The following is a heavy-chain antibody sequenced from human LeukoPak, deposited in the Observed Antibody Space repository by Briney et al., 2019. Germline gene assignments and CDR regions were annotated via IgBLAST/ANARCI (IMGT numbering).Heavy chain of an antibody. CDR2: VDHSGGT. V-gene: IGHV4-38-2*02. CDR3: ARHSRTYYNGSGRSIDY. CDR1: GYSLSSGYY. J-gene: IGHJ4*02. Sequence: SETLSLTCTVSGYSLSSGYYWGWIRQPPGKGLEWIGSVDHSGGTYYNPSLKSRATISVDTSKNQFSLKLNSVTAADTAVYYCARHSRTYYNGSGRSIDYWGQGTLVIVS. D-gene: IGHD3-10*01.